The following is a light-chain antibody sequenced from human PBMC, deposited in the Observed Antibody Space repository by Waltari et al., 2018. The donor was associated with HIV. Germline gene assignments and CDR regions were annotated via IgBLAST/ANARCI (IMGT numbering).Light chain of an antibody. J-gene: IGLJ3*02. CDR1: SSEGGGYDY. V-gene: IGLV2-14*01. CDR2: EVS. Sequence: QSALTQPASVSGSRGQSITISCTGTSSEGGGYDYVSWYQQHPGKAPKLMIYEVSNRPSGVSSRFSGSKSGNTASLTISGLQAEDEADYYCSSYTSGSTPVVFGGGTKLTV. CDR3: SSYTSGSTPVV.